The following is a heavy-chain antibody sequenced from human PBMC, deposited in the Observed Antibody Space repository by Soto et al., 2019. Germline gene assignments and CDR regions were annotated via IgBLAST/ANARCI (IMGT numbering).Heavy chain of an antibody. CDR3: ARVPGP. Sequence: PSETLSLTCAVSGGSISSGGYSWSWIRQPPGKGLEWIGYIYHSGSTYYNPSLKSRVTISVDRSKNQFSLELSSVTAADTAVYYSARVPGPWGQGTLVTVSS. D-gene: IGHD7-27*01. V-gene: IGHV4-30-2*01. CDR2: IYHSGST. CDR1: GGSISSGGYS. J-gene: IGHJ5*02.